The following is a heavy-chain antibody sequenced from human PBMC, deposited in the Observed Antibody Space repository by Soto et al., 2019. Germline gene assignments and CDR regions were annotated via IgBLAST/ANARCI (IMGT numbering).Heavy chain of an antibody. V-gene: IGHV1-18*01. D-gene: IGHD3-3*01. CDR3: AREYYDFWSGYYKAYYFDY. J-gene: IGHJ4*02. CDR1: GYTFTSYG. Sequence: QVQLVQSGAEVKKPGASVKVSCKASGYTFTSYGISWVRQAPGQGLEWMGWISAYNGNTNYAQKLQGRVTMTTDTSTSTAYMELRSLRSDDTAVYYCAREYYDFWSGYYKAYYFDYWGQGTLVTVSS. CDR2: ISAYNGNT.